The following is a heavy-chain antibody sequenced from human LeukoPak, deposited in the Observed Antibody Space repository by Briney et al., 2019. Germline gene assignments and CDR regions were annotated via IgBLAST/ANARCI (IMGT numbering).Heavy chain of an antibody. J-gene: IGHJ3*02. CDR3: ARDMVRGVITDAFDI. V-gene: IGHV3-11*01. CDR2: ISSSGSTI. D-gene: IGHD3-10*01. Sequence: GGSLRLSCAASGFTFSDYYMSWIRQAPGKGLEWASYISSSGSTIYYADSVKGRFTISRDNAKNSLYLHMNSLRAEDTAVYYCARDMVRGVITDAFDIWGQGTMVTVSS. CDR1: GFTFSDYY.